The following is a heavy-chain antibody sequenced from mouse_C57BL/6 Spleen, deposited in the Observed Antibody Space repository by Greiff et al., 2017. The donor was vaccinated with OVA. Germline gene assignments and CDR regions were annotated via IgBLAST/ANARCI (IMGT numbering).Heavy chain of an antibody. CDR1: GFSLTSSG. D-gene: IGHD4-1*01. CDR3: AKEGLGRYFDV. V-gene: IGHV2-5*01. J-gene: IGHJ1*03. Sequence: QVQLQQSGPGLVQPSQSLSITCTVSGFSLTSSGVHWVRQSPGKGLEWLGVIWSGGSTDYNAAFMSRLSITKDNSKSQVFFKMNSLQADDTAIYYCAKEGLGRYFDVWGTGTTVTVSS. CDR2: IWSGGST.